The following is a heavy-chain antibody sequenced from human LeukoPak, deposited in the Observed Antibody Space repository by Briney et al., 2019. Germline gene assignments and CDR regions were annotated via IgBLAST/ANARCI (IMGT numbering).Heavy chain of an antibody. D-gene: IGHD3-9*01. CDR3: ANGPHYQILTGYYKVRSHLDY. CDR2: IRFDGTIK. V-gene: IGHV3-30*02. J-gene: IGHJ4*02. CDR1: GFSINTYT. Sequence: GGSLRLSCDASGFSINTYTMYWVRQAPGKGLEWVAFIRFDGTIKHYADSVKGRFTISRDNSKNTLYLQMNSLRAEDTAVYSCANGPHYQILTGYYKVRSHLDYWGQGTLVTVSS.